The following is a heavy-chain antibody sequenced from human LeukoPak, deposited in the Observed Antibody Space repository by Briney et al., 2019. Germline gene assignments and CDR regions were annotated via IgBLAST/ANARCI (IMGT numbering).Heavy chain of an antibody. CDR2: VTGSGGST. J-gene: IGHJ4*02. Sequence: GGPLRLSCAASGFTFNNYAMSWVRQAPGKGLEWVSSVTGSGGSTYYADSVKGRFTISRDNSKNTLHLQMNSLRTEDTAVYYCAKDSTAYSSGWRSDFDCWGQGTPVTVSS. D-gene: IGHD6-19*01. CDR1: GFTFNNYA. V-gene: IGHV3-23*01. CDR3: AKDSTAYSSGWRSDFDC.